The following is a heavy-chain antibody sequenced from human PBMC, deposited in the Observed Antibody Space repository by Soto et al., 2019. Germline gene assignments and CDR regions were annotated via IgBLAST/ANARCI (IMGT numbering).Heavy chain of an antibody. V-gene: IGHV3-21*01. D-gene: IGHD4-4*01. CDR3: AREGINNYNEYYFDS. Sequence: EMHLVESGGGLVKPGGSLRLSCAASGFTFSTYSMNWVRQAPGKGLEWVSSISGSGNYTHYAGFLRGRFTITSDNAKTSLYLQMNSLRAEDTAVYYCAREGINNYNEYYFDSWGQGTVVTVSS. CDR2: ISGSGNYT. J-gene: IGHJ4*02. CDR1: GFTFSTYS.